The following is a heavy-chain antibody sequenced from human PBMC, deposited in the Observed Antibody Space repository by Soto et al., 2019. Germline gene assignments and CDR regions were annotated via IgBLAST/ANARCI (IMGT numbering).Heavy chain of an antibody. D-gene: IGHD2-15*01. Sequence: SETLSLTCTVSGGSISSYYWSWIRQPPGKGLEWIGYIYYSGSTNYNPSLKSRVTISVDTSKNQFSPKLRSVTAADTAVYYCARGPYCSGGSCRNGMDVWGQGTTVTVSS. CDR3: ARGPYCSGGSCRNGMDV. CDR2: IYYSGST. J-gene: IGHJ6*02. V-gene: IGHV4-59*01. CDR1: GGSISSYY.